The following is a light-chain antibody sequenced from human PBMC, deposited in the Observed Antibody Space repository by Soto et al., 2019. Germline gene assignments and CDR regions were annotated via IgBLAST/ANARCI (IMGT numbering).Light chain of an antibody. CDR1: QTFGSTY. CDR2: DAS. Sequence: ESVLTWSQGTLSLSPGERVTLSCRASQTFGSTYLAWYQQKPGQSPRLLIYDASSRATGIPDRFSGSGSGTDFTLTISRLEPEDFAVYYCQQFGTSPLYTFGQGTKLEIK. V-gene: IGKV3-20*01. CDR3: QQFGTSPLYT. J-gene: IGKJ2*01.